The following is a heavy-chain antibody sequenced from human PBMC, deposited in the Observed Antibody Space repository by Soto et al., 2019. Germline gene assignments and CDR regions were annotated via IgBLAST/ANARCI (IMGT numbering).Heavy chain of an antibody. CDR1: GGSFSGYY. Sequence: PSETLSLTCAVYGGSFSGYYWSWIRQPPGKGLEWIGEINHSGSTNYNPSLKSRVTISVDTSKNQFSLKLSSVTAADTAVYYCAQTGVVTDQNFDYGGQGTLVTVSS. D-gene: IGHD2-15*01. J-gene: IGHJ4*02. V-gene: IGHV4-34*01. CDR2: INHSGST. CDR3: AQTGVVTDQNFDY.